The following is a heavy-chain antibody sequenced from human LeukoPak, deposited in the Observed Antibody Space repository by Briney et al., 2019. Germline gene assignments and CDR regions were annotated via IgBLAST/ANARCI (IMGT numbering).Heavy chain of an antibody. CDR3: ARHNRIAAAGDDAFDI. D-gene: IGHD6-13*01. V-gene: IGHV4-59*08. Sequence: PSETLSLTCTVSGGSISSYYWSWIRQPPGKGLEWIGYIYYSGSTNYNPSLKSRVTVSVDTSKNQFSLKLSSVTAADTAVYYCARHNRIAAAGDDAFDIWGQGTMVTVSS. CDR2: IYYSGST. J-gene: IGHJ3*02. CDR1: GGSISSYY.